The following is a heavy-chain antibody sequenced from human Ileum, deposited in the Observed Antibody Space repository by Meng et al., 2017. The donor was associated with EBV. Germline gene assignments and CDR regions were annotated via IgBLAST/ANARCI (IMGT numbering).Heavy chain of an antibody. Sequence: QLVQSGAEVRKPGASVNVSCKASGYIFINHDINWMRQASGQGLGWMGWMNSNSGNTGYAPKFQGRVTMTRDTSISTAYMELTNLRSEDTALYYCARGSGAGGRDWFDPWGQGTLVTVST. V-gene: IGHV1-8*01. J-gene: IGHJ5*02. CDR3: ARGSGAGGRDWFDP. CDR1: GYIFINHD. CDR2: MNSNSGNT. D-gene: IGHD3-10*01.